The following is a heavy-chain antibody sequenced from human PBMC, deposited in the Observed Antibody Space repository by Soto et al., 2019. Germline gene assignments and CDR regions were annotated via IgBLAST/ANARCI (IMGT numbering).Heavy chain of an antibody. CDR2: INSDGSRT. CDR1: GFTFSSYW. CDR3: ARSEGRFLEWFHCDY. V-gene: IGHV3-74*01. J-gene: IGHJ4*02. Sequence: EVQLVESGGGLVQPGGSLRLSCAASGFTFSSYWMHWVRQAPGKGLVWVSHINSDGSRTAYADSVKGRFTISRDNAKNTLYLQMNSLRAEDTAVYYCARSEGRFLEWFHCDYWGQGTLVTVSS. D-gene: IGHD3-3*01.